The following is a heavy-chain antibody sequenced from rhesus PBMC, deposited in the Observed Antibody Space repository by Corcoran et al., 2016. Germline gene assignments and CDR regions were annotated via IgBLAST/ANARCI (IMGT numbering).Heavy chain of an antibody. CDR1: GGSISDDYY. J-gene: IGHJ4*01. Sequence: QVQLQESGPGLVKPSETLSLTCAVSGGSISDDYYWSWIRQPPGKGLEWIGYIYGSGGGTNYYPSLKNRVTISIDTSTNQCSLKLSSVTAADTAVYYCARDSPPLRYDYWGQGVLVTVSS. CDR3: ARDSPPLRYDY. CDR2: IYGSGGGT. D-gene: IGHD4-29*01. V-gene: IGHV4-106*01.